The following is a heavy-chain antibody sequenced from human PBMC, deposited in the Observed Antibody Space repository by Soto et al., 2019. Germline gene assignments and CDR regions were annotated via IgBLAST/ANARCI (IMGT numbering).Heavy chain of an antibody. CDR2: INHSGST. CDR1: GGSFSGYY. Sequence: QVQLQQWGAGLLKPSETLSLTCAVYGGSFSGYYWSWIRQPPGKGLEWIGEINHSGSTNYNPSLKSRVTISVDTSKNQFSLKLSSVTAADTAVYYCARGPGLSSWSYYYYGMDVWGQGTTVTVSS. CDR3: ARGPGLSSWSYYYYGMDV. J-gene: IGHJ6*02. V-gene: IGHV4-34*01. D-gene: IGHD6-13*01.